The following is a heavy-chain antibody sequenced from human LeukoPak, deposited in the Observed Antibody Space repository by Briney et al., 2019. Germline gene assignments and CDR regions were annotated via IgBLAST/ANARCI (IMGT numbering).Heavy chain of an antibody. D-gene: IGHD6-6*01. J-gene: IGHJ4*02. CDR2: INHSGST. V-gene: IGHV4-34*01. Sequence: PSETLSLTCAVYGGSFSGYYWGWIRQPPGKGLEWIGEINHSGSTNYNPSLKSRVTISVDTSKNQFSLKLSSVTAADTAVYYCARGRSFRMWGSSSESLDYWGQGTLVTVSS. CDR3: ARGRSFRMWGSSSESLDY. CDR1: GGSFSGYY.